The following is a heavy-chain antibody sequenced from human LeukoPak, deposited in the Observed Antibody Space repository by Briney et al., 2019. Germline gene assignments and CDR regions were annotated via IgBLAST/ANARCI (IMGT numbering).Heavy chain of an antibody. Sequence: ASVKVSCKASGYTFNSYGIRWVRQAPGQGLEWMGWISIYTGNTKYGEKFQGRATMTRDTSTSTAYLEVRSLSSDDTAVYYCARVRGTALTAYPGYFDYWGQGTLVTVSS. D-gene: IGHD2-21*02. CDR1: GYTFNSYG. J-gene: IGHJ4*02. V-gene: IGHV1-18*04. CDR3: ARVRGTALTAYPGYFDY. CDR2: ISIYTGNT.